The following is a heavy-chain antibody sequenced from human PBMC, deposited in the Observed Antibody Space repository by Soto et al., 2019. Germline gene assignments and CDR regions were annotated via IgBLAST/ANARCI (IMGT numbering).Heavy chain of an antibody. D-gene: IGHD3-10*01. CDR1: GYSFTSYW. CDR3: ASRLYGSNPRQYYYYGMDV. J-gene: IGHJ6*02. CDR2: IYPGDSDT. V-gene: IGHV5-51*01. Sequence: GESLKISCKGSGYSFTSYWIGWVRQMPGKGLEWMGIIYPGDSDTRYSPSFQGQVTISADKSISTAHLQWSRLKASDTAMYYCASRLYGSNPRQYYYYGMDVWGQRTTVTVSS.